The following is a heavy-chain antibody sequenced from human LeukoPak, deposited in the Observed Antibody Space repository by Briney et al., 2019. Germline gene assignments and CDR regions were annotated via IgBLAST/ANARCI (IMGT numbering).Heavy chain of an antibody. J-gene: IGHJ4*02. CDR3: ARSTRLAAAGFDY. V-gene: IGHV4-30-4*01. D-gene: IGHD6-13*01. CDR2: IYYSGST. CDR1: GGSLSSGDYY. Sequence: PSETLSLTCTVSGGSLSSGDYYWSWIRQPPGKGLEWIGYIYYSGSTYYNPSLKSRVTISVDTSKNQFSLKLSSVTAADTAVYYCARSTRLAAAGFDYWGQGTLVTVSS.